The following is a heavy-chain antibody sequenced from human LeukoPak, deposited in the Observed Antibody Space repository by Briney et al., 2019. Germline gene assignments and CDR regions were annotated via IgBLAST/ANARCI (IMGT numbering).Heavy chain of an antibody. V-gene: IGHV3-7*03. CDR2: INEDGSTT. CDR3: ARDATRGGDFDS. CDR1: GFTFRSYW. Sequence: GGSLRLSCAASGFTFRSYWMGWVRQTPGKGLEWLANINEDGSTTYYVDSVKGRFTISRNNADNSLYLQMNSLRAEDTAVYYYARDATRGGDFDSWGQGTLVTVSS. D-gene: IGHD2-15*01. J-gene: IGHJ4*02.